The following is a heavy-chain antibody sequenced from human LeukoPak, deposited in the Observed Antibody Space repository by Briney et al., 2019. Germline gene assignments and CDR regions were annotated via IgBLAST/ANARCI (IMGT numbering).Heavy chain of an antibody. CDR1: GFTFSSYS. D-gene: IGHD6-19*01. Sequence: QPGGSLRLSCAASGFTFSSYSMNWVRQAPGKGLEWVSYISSSGSTIYYADSVRGRFTISRDNAKNSLYLQMDSLRAEDTAVYYCARDRTDYSSGEWDYWGQGTLVTVSS. V-gene: IGHV3-48*04. CDR2: ISSSGSTI. CDR3: ARDRTDYSSGEWDY. J-gene: IGHJ4*02.